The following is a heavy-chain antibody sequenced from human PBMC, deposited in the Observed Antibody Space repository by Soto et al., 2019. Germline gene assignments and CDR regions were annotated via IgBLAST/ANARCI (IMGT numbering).Heavy chain of an antibody. CDR3: AKALGDGYNLDYYYGMDD. D-gene: IGHD5-12*01. V-gene: IGHV3-30*18. J-gene: IGHJ6*02. CDR1: GFTFSSYG. Sequence: QVQLVESGGGVVQPGRSLRLSCAASGFTFSSYGMHWVRQAPGKGLEWVAVISYDGSNKYYADSVKGRFTISRDNSKNTLYLQMNSPRAVDTAVYYCAKALGDGYNLDYYYGMDDWGQGTTVTVSS. CDR2: ISYDGSNK.